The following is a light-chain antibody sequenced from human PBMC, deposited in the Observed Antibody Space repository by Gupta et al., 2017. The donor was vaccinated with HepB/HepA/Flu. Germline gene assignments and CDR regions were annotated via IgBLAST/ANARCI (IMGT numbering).Light chain of an antibody. CDR2: AAS. J-gene: IGKJ5*01. V-gene: IGKV1-39*01. CDR3: QHRDSTPHT. Sequence: DIQMTQSPSSLSASVGDRVTITCRASQSISSYLNWYQQKPGKAPKLLIYAASRLQSGVPSRFSGSGSGTDFTLTISRLQPEDFATYYCQHRDSTPHTFGQGTLVEIK. CDR1: QSISSY.